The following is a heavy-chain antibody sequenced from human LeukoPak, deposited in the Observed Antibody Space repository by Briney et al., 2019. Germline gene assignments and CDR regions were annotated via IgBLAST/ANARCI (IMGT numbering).Heavy chain of an antibody. J-gene: IGHJ4*02. V-gene: IGHV4-30-4*08. D-gene: IGHD1-20*01. CDR2: ISYSGST. CDR1: GGSLSSSSYY. Sequence: SETLSLTCTVSGGSLSSSSYYGGWIRQPPGKGLEWIGYISYSGSTYYNPSLKGRVTISVGTSKNQFSLRLSSVTAAGTAVYYCARDRRTNWNGPNFDYWGQGTLVTVS. CDR3: ARDRRTNWNGPNFDY.